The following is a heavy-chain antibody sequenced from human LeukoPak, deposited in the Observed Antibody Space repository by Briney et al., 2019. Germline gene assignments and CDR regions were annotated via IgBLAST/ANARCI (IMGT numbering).Heavy chain of an antibody. CDR2: IYYSGST. J-gene: IGHJ4*02. CDR3: ARMSYDTSGYYGSFDY. V-gene: IGHV4-59*01. Sequence: SETLSLTCTVSGGSLSSYYWSWIRQPPGKGLEWIGYIYYSGSTNYNPSLKSRVTISVDTSKNQFSLKLSSVTAADTAVYHCARMSYDTSGYYGSFDYWGQGTLVTVSS. D-gene: IGHD3-22*01. CDR1: GGSLSSYY.